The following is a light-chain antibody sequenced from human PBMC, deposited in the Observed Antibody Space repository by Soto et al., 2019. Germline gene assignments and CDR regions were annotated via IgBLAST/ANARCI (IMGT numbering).Light chain of an antibody. CDR3: QQNYNTPIT. V-gene: IGKV1-39*01. CDR1: QSISEF. CDR2: AAS. J-gene: IGKJ5*01. Sequence: DFELTQSPSSLSAFVGDRVSISCRASQSISEFLSWYQQRPGTAPKLLIYAASSLESGVPSRFSGSGSGTDFTLTISSLQPEDFATYYCQQNYNTPITFGQGTRLEIK.